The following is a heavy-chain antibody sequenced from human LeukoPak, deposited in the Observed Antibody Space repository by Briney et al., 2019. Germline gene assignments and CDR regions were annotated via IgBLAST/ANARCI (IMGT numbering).Heavy chain of an antibody. Sequence: GGSLRLSXAASGFTFDDYAMHWVRRAPGKGLEWVSLISGDGGSTYYADSVKGRFTISRDNSKNSLYLQMNSLGTEDTALYYCAKTAYDFWSGQSPFNWFDPWGPGTLVTVSS. J-gene: IGHJ5*02. D-gene: IGHD3-3*01. V-gene: IGHV3-43*02. CDR3: AKTAYDFWSGQSPFNWFDP. CDR2: ISGDGGST. CDR1: GFTFDDYA.